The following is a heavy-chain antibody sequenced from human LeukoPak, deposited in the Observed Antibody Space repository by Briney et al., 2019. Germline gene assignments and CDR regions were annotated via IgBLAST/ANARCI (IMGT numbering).Heavy chain of an antibody. V-gene: IGHV3-21*04. J-gene: IGHJ1*01. CDR3: AKDDSSSWYGLGYFQH. CDR1: GFTFSSYS. D-gene: IGHD6-13*01. Sequence: PGGSLRLSCAASGFTFSSYSMNWVRQAPGKGLEWVSSISSSSSYIYYADSVKGRFTISRDNAKNSLYLQMNSLRAEDTALYYCAKDDSSSWYGLGYFQHWGQGTLVTVSS. CDR2: ISSSSSYI.